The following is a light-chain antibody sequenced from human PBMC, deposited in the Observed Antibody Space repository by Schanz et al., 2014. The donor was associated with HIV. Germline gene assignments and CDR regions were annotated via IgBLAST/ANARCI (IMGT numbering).Light chain of an antibody. CDR1: QSVSSN. Sequence: EIVMTQSPATLSVSPGERATLSCRASQSVSSNLAWYQQKPGQAPRLLIYGASSRATGIPDRFSGSGSGTDFTLTISRLEPEDFAVYYCQQYGPSLITFGQGTRREI. CDR2: GAS. CDR3: QQYGPSLIT. J-gene: IGKJ5*01. V-gene: IGKV3-20*01.